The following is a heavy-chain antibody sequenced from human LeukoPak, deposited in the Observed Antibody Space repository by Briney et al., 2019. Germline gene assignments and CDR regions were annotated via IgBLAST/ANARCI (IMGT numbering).Heavy chain of an antibody. Sequence: SETLSLTRTVSGGSISSSSYYWGWIRQPPGKGLEWIGSIYYSGSTYYNPSLKSRVTISVDTSKNQFSLKLSSVTAADTAVYYCARENVLPETNWFDPWGQGTLVTVSS. V-gene: IGHV4-39*07. CDR1: GGSISSSSYY. CDR2: IYYSGST. CDR3: ARENVLPETNWFDP. D-gene: IGHD2-8*01. J-gene: IGHJ5*02.